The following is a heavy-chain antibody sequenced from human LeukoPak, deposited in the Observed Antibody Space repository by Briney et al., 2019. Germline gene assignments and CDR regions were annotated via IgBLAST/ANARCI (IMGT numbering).Heavy chain of an antibody. CDR3: AKGGRGTSGYYPFDY. Sequence: GGSLRLSCAAAGFTFSGISNYAMSWVRQAPGKGLEWVSAISDRGGRTYYADSVKGRFTISRDNSKNTLYLQMNTLRAEDTAVYYCAKGGRGTSGYYPFDYWGQGALVTVSS. CDR2: ISDRGGRT. CDR1: GFTFSGISNYA. D-gene: IGHD3-22*01. J-gene: IGHJ4*02. V-gene: IGHV3-23*01.